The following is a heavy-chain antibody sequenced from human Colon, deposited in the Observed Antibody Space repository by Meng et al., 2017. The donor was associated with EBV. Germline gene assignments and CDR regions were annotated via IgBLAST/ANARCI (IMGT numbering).Heavy chain of an antibody. J-gene: IGHJ5*02. Sequence: QEPAAGMVQPSPSLPLPCSVSGGSIISGDSSWSVIRQPPGRGLEWIGYIYHGGTTYNTSLKSRVTISVDNSKNQFSLRLTSVTAADTAVYYCARGPYCGGDCYWFDPWGQGTLVTVSS. D-gene: IGHD2-21*02. CDR1: GGSIISGDSS. CDR3: ARGPYCGGDCYWFDP. CDR2: IYHGGTT. V-gene: IGHV4-30-2*01.